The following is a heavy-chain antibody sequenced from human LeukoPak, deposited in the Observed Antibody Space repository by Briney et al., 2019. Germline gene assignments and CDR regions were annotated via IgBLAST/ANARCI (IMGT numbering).Heavy chain of an antibody. Sequence: SQTLSLTCTVSGGSISSGSYYWSWIRQPAGRGLEWIGRIYTGGSTNYNPSLKSRVTISVDTSKNQSSLKLSSVTAADTAVYLCARGYSYGTNWFDPWGQGTLVTVSS. D-gene: IGHD5-18*01. CDR3: ARGYSYGTNWFDP. CDR1: GGSISSGSYY. J-gene: IGHJ5*02. V-gene: IGHV4-61*02. CDR2: IYTGGST.